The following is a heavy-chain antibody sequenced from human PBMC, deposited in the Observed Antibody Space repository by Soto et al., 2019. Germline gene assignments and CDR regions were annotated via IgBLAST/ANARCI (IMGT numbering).Heavy chain of an antibody. V-gene: IGHV3-7*01. Sequence: HPGGSLRLSCATSGFTFGDYWMSWVRQAPGKGLEWVANTKQDESEKYYVGSVRGRFTISRDNAKNSLYLQMNSLRAEDTAVYFCVREGDSGFFSWGQGTLVTVSS. J-gene: IGHJ5*02. CDR2: TKQDESEK. CDR1: GFTFGDYW. CDR3: VREGDSGFFS. D-gene: IGHD6-25*01.